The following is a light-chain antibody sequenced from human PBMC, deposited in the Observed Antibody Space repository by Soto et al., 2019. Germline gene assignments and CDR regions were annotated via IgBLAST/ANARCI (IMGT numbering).Light chain of an antibody. CDR2: DAS. V-gene: IGKV3-11*01. CDR1: QSVRTV. Sequence: EIVLTQSPATLSLSRGERATLSCGASQSVRTVLAWYQQKPGQAPRLLIYDASTRATGVPARFSGSGSGTDFTLTISNLESEDFGVYYCQQRTDWPTITFGQGTRLDIK. J-gene: IGKJ5*01. CDR3: QQRTDWPTIT.